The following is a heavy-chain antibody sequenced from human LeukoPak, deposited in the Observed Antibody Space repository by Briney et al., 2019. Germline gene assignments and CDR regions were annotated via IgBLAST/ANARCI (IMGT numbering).Heavy chain of an antibody. V-gene: IGHV4-30-4*08. D-gene: IGHD6-13*01. Sequence: SQTLSLTCTVSGGSISSGDYYWSWIRQPPGKGLEWIGYIYYSGSTYYNPSLKSRVTISVDTSKNQFSLKLSSVTAADAAVYYCDKVDIAAAGTADYYYLDVWGKGTPVTVSS. CDR1: GGSISSGDYY. J-gene: IGHJ6*03. CDR3: DKVDIAAAGTADYYYLDV. CDR2: IYYSGST.